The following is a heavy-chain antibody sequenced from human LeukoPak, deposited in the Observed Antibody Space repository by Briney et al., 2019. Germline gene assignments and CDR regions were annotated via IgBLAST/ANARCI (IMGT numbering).Heavy chain of an antibody. V-gene: IGHV1-2*02. D-gene: IGHD5-24*01. Sequence: ASVKVSRKASGYTFTGYYMHWVRQAPGQGLEWMGWINPNSGGTNYAQKFQGRVTMTRDTSISTAYMELSRLRSDDTAVYYCARGVEMATMVNDYWGQGTLVTVSS. CDR2: INPNSGGT. CDR1: GYTFTGYY. J-gene: IGHJ4*02. CDR3: ARGVEMATMVNDY.